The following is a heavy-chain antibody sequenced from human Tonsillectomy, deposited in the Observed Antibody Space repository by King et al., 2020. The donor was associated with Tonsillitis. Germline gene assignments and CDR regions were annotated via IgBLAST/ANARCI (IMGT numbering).Heavy chain of an antibody. CDR1: GYSFTSYG. CDR2: ISAYNGNT. Sequence: QPVQSGAEVKKPGASVKVSCKASGYSFTSYGISWVRQVPGQGLEWMGWISAYNGNTNYAQKLQDRVTMTTDTSTSTAYMELRSLSYDDTAVYYCARDRRNIVVVVAAPENDYWGQGTLVTVSS. J-gene: IGHJ4*02. V-gene: IGHV1-18*04. D-gene: IGHD2-15*01. CDR3: ARDRRNIVVVVAAPENDY.